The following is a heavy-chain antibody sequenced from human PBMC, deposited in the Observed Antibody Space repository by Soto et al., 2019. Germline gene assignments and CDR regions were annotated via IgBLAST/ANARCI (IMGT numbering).Heavy chain of an antibody. CDR3: ASTPSDYYGSGSYYTGRAFDI. V-gene: IGHV4-59*05. CDR2: IYYSGST. CDR1: GGSISRYY. Sequence: SQPLSLTCTVAGGSISRYYWSWIRQPPGKGLEWIGSIYYSGSTYYNPSLKSRVTISVDTSKNQFSLKLSSVTAADTAVYYCASTPSDYYGSGSYYTGRAFDIWGQGTMVTVSS. D-gene: IGHD3-10*01. J-gene: IGHJ3*02.